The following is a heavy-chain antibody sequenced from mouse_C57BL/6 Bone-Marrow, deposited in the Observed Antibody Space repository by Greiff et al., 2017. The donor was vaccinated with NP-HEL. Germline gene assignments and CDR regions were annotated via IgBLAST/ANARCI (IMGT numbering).Heavy chain of an antibody. Sequence: QVQLQQSGAELARPGASVKLSCKASGYTFTSYGISWVKQRTGQGLEWIGEIYPRSGNTYYNEKFKGKATLTADKSSSTAYMELRSLTSEDSAVYFCARVYGNYLPWFAYWGQGTLVTVSA. V-gene: IGHV1-81*01. CDR1: GYTFTSYG. CDR2: IYPRSGNT. D-gene: IGHD2-1*01. J-gene: IGHJ3*01. CDR3: ARVYGNYLPWFAY.